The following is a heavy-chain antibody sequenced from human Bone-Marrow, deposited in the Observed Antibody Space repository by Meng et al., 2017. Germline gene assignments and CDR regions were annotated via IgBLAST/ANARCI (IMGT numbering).Heavy chain of an antibody. D-gene: IGHD2-15*01. Sequence: GHVQEAGPGLGEPAQGLSLTCSVSGGSINSAGYYWSWIRQHPGKGLEWIGYIYYTENTYYNPSLKSPMTISLDKSKNQFSLKLNSVTVADTAVYYCARGRASCSSGGCSLGWFDPWGQGTLVTGSS. CDR3: ARGRASCSSGGCSLGWFDP. J-gene: IGHJ5*02. CDR1: GGSINSAGYY. V-gene: IGHV4-31*01. CDR2: IYYTENT.